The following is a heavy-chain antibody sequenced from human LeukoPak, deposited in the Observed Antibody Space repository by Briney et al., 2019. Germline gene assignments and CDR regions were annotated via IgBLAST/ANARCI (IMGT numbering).Heavy chain of an antibody. V-gene: IGHV4-39*07. CDR3: ARDPTYSSSWLSFDP. J-gene: IGHJ5*02. D-gene: IGHD6-13*01. CDR2: IYYSGST. Sequence: PSETLSLTRPVSGGSISSSSYYWGWIRQPPGRGLEWIGSIYYSGSTYYNPSLKSRVTISVDTSKNQFSLKLSSVTAADTAVYYCARDPTYSSSWLSFDPWGQGTLVTVSS. CDR1: GGSISSSSYY.